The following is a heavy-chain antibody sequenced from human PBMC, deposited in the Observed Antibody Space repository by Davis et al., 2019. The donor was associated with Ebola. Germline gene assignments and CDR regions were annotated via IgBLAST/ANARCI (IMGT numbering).Heavy chain of an antibody. CDR1: GGSFSGYY. V-gene: IGHV4-59*01. CDR2: IYYSGST. J-gene: IGHJ6*01. Sequence: SETLSLTCAVYGGSFSGYYWSWIRQPPGKGLEWIGYIYYSGSTNYNPSLKSRVTISLGTSKNQFSLKLSSVTAADTAIYYCARDRYSTVTTFYGMDVWGQGTTVTVSS. D-gene: IGHD4-17*01. CDR3: ARDRYSTVTTFYGMDV.